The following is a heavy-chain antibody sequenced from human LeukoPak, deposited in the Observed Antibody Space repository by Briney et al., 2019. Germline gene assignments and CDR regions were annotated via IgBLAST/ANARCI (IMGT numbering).Heavy chain of an antibody. D-gene: IGHD2-8*01. CDR3: ASPLGYCTNGVCYVY. V-gene: IGHV4-34*01. CDR1: GGSFSGYY. Sequence: SETLSLTCAVYGGSFSGYYWSWIRQPPGKGLEWIGEINHSGSTNYNPSLKSRVTISVDTSKNQFSLKLSSVTAADTAVYYCASPLGYCTNGVCYVYWGQGTLVTVSS. CDR2: INHSGST. J-gene: IGHJ4*02.